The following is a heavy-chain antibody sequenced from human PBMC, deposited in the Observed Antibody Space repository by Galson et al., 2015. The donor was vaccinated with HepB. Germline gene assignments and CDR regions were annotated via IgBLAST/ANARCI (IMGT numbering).Heavy chain of an antibody. D-gene: IGHD2-2*02. CDR1: GYTFTSCG. CDR2: ISAYNGNT. J-gene: IGHJ6*03. CDR3: ARRYQLLYGPWYYYYMDV. Sequence: SVKVSCKASGYTFTSCGISWVRQAPGQGLEWMGWISAYNGNTNYAQKLQGRVTMTTDTSTSTAYMELRSLRSDDTAVYYCARRYQLLYGPWYYYYMDVWGKGTTVTVSS. V-gene: IGHV1-18*01.